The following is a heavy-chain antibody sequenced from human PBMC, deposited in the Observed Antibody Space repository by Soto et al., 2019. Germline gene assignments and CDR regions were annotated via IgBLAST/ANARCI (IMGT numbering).Heavy chain of an antibody. D-gene: IGHD2-15*01. V-gene: IGHV3-33*01. J-gene: IGHJ4*02. CDR3: ARDQVPGTPYYCSLDD. CDR1: EFTFRGYG. Sequence: QVLLVESGGGLVQPGRSLRLSCAASEFTFRGYGMHWVRQAPGKGLEWVSIIRFDGSTINYADSVRGRFTISRDNFKNTLYLEMNSLRVEDTAVYYCARDQVPGTPYYCSLDDWGQGTMVTVS. CDR2: IRFDGSTI.